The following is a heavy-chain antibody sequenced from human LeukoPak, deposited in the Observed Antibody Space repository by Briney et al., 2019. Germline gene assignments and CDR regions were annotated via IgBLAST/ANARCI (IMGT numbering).Heavy chain of an antibody. J-gene: IGHJ4*02. CDR2: INPSGGST. CDR3: ATIAGWNNYYDSSGYYG. D-gene: IGHD3-22*01. Sequence: ASLKVSCKASEYTFTSYYMHWVRQAPGQGLEWMGIINPSGGSTSYAQKFQGRVTMTRDTSTSTVYMELSSLRSEDTAVYYCATIAGWNNYYDSSGYYGWGQGTLVTVSS. V-gene: IGHV1-46*01. CDR1: EYTFTSYY.